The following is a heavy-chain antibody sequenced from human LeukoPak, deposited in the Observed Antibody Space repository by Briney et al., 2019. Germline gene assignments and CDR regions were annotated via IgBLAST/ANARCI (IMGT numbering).Heavy chain of an antibody. CDR1: DGSISSGGYS. D-gene: IGHD3-22*01. CDR3: ARAVFDSSGYYQDY. CDR2: IYHSGST. J-gene: IGHJ4*02. V-gene: IGHV4-30-2*01. Sequence: SQTLSLTCAVSDGSISSGGYSWSWIRQPPGKGLEWIGYIYHSGSTYYNPSLKSRVTISVDRSKNQFSLKLSSVTAADTAVYYCARAVFDSSGYYQDYWGQGTLVTVSS.